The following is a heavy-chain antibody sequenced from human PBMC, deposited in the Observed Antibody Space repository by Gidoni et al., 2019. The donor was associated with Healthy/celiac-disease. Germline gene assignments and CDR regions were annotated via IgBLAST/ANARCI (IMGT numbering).Heavy chain of an antibody. CDR3: TRGIAAAESYFDY. J-gene: IGHJ4*02. Sequence: EVQLVESGGGLVKPGRSLRLSCTASGFTFGAYAMSWFRKAPGKGLEWVGFIRSKAYGGTTEYAASVKGRFTISRDDSKSIAYLQMNSLKTEDTAVYYCTRGIAAAESYFDYWGQGTLVTVSS. V-gene: IGHV3-49*05. CDR2: IRSKAYGGTT. D-gene: IGHD6-13*01. CDR1: GFTFGAYA.